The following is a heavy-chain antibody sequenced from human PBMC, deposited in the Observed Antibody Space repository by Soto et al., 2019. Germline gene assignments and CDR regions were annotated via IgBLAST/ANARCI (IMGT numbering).Heavy chain of an antibody. V-gene: IGHV1-3*01. CDR3: ARAGYDFWSGKPADYYYYMDV. CDR1: GYTFTSYA. CDR2: INACNGNT. Sequence: ASVKVSCKASGYTFTSYAMHWVRQAPGQRLEWMGWINACNGNTKYSQKFQGRVTITRDTSASTAYMELRSLRSDDTAVYYCARAGYDFWSGKPADYYYYMDVWGKGTTVTVSS. D-gene: IGHD3-3*01. J-gene: IGHJ6*03.